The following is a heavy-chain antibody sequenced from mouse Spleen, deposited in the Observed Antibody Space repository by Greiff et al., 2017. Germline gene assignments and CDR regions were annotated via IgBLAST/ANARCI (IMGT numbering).Heavy chain of an antibody. J-gene: IGHJ4*01. CDR1: GYTFTSYW. CDR2: IDPSDSYT. D-gene: IGHD2-5*01. V-gene: IGHV1-69*01. Sequence: VQLQQSGAELVMPGASVKLSCKASGYTFTSYWMHWVKQRPGQGLEWIGEIDPSDSYTNYNQKFKGKATLTVDKSSSTAYMQLSSLTSEDSAVYYCARGYYSNPYAMDYWGQGTSVTVSS. CDR3: ARGYYSNPYAMDY.